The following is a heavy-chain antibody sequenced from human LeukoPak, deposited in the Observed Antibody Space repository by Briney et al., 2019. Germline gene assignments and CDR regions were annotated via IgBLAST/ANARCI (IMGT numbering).Heavy chain of an antibody. CDR3: AKGGLVHRFDP. CDR2: IGGSGTRT. CDR1: GFTFTTYG. J-gene: IGHJ5*02. Sequence: GGSLRLSCSASGFTFTTYGMSWVRQAPGKGLEWVSGIGGSGTRTYYADSVKGRFTISRDNSKNTLYLQMNSLRADDTAVYYCAKGGLVHRFDPWGQGTLVTVSS. V-gene: IGHV3-23*01.